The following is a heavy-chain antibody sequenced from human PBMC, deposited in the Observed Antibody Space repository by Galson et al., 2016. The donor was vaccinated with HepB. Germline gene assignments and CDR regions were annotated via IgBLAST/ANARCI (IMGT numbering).Heavy chain of an antibody. CDR2: ISAYNGDT. V-gene: IGHV1-18*01. Sequence: SVKVSCKASGYTFTRYGISWVRQAPGQGLEWMGWISAYNGDTTYAKSLQGRVTMTRDTSTTTVYMELSSLRSEDTAVYFCARGGYYDSSGSLRDWGQGTLVTVSS. CDR1: GYTFTRYG. CDR3: ARGGYYDSSGSLRD. D-gene: IGHD3-22*01. J-gene: IGHJ4*02.